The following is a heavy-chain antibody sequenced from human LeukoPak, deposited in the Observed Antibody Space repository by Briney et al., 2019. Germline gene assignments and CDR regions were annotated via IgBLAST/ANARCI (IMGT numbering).Heavy chain of an antibody. Sequence: SETLSLTCTVSGGSISSYYWSWIRQPPGKGLEWIGYIYYSGSTNYNPSLKSRVTISVDTSKNQFSLKLSSVTAADTAVYYCARAGLTMGRIAVDYWGQGTLVTVSS. CDR1: GGSISSYY. CDR3: ARAGLTMGRIAVDY. CDR2: IYYSGST. V-gene: IGHV4-59*12. D-gene: IGHD5-24*01. J-gene: IGHJ4*02.